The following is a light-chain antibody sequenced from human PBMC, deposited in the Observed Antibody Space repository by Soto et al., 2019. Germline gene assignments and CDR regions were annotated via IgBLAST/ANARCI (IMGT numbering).Light chain of an antibody. CDR2: GAS. V-gene: IGKV3-20*01. J-gene: IGKJ1*01. Sequence: EIVLTQSPGTLSLSPGERATLSCRASQSVSSSYLVWYQQKPGQAPRLLIYGASSRATGIPDRFSGSGSGTDFTLTISRREPEDFAVYYCQQYGGSPWTVGQGTKVEIK. CDR1: QSVSSSY. CDR3: QQYGGSPWT.